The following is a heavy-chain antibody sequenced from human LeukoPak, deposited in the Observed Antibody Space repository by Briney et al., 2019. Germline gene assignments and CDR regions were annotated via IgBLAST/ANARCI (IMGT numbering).Heavy chain of an antibody. J-gene: IGHJ4*02. Sequence: GASVKVSCKSSGGTFSSYAISWVRQAPGQGLEWMGWINPNSGGTNYAQKFQGWVTMTRDTSISTAYMELSRLRSDDTAVYYCARGILTGDDYWGQGTLVTVSS. CDR2: INPNSGGT. D-gene: IGHD3-9*01. V-gene: IGHV1-2*04. CDR1: GGTFSSYA. CDR3: ARGILTGDDY.